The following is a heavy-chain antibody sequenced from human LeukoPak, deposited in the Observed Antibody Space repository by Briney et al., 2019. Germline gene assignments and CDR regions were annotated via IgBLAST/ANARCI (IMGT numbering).Heavy chain of an antibody. CDR1: GYTFTIHH. CDR3: ARDYSTSSWDN. V-gene: IGHV1-2*02. Sequence: APVKVSCKASGYTFTIHHIQWVRQAPGQGLEWMGWINANSGGTTYSQKFQGRITMTRDPSITTAYMELSSLRSDDTAVYYCARDYSTSSWDNWGQGTLVTVSS. J-gene: IGHJ4*02. D-gene: IGHD6-13*01. CDR2: INANSGGT.